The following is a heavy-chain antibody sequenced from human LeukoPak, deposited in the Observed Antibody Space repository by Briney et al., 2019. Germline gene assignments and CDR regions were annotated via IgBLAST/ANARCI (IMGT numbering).Heavy chain of an antibody. CDR3: ARSPYGDYVEYFDY. CDR2: IYYSGST. Sequence: SETLSLTCTVSGGSISSYYWSWIRQPPGKRMEWIGYIYYSGSTNYNPSLKSRVTISVDTSKNQFSLKLSSVTAADTAVYYCARSPYGDYVEYFDYWGQGTLVTVSS. D-gene: IGHD4-17*01. J-gene: IGHJ4*02. CDR1: GGSISSYY. V-gene: IGHV4-59*01.